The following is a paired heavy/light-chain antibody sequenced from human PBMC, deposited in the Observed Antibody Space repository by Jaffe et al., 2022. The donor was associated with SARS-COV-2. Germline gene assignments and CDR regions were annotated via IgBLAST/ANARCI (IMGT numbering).Heavy chain of an antibody. CDR3: AKGRIVGDTLWFDP. CDR1: RFTFGTHA. J-gene: IGHJ5*02. CDR2: LSGTGVRT. Sequence: EVQLLESGGGLVQPGGSLRLSCAASRFTFGTHAMTWVRQAPGKGLEWVSSLSGTGVRTYYADSVKGRFTNSRNNSNNAFFLQMNGLRAEDTALYYCAKGRIVGDTLWFDPWGQGTLVTVSS. V-gene: IGHV3-23*01. D-gene: IGHD1-26*01.
Light chain of an antibody. J-gene: IGLJ7*01. V-gene: IGLV1-51*02. CDR3: GTWDSSLSAAV. CDR1: SSNIGYNY. Sequence: QSVLTQPPSVSAAPGQKVTISCSGSSSNIGYNYVSWYQQLPGTAPKVLIYENNKRPSGIPDRFSGSKSDTSATLGITGLQTGDEADYYCGTWDSSLSAAVFGGGTHLTVL. CDR2: ENN.